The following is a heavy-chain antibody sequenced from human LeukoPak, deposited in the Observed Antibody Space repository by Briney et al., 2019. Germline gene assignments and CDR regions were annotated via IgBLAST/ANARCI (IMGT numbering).Heavy chain of an antibody. J-gene: IGHJ4*02. CDR3: VGINCFDY. CDR2: INTDGSST. V-gene: IGHV3-74*01. CDR1: GFTFSNYW. Sequence: GGSLRLSCAASGFTFSNYWMHWVRQAPGKGLGWVSGINTDGSSTTYGDSEKGRFTISRDNAKNTLYLQMNSLRAEDTAVYYCVGINCFDYWGQGTLVTVSS. D-gene: IGHD2-15*01.